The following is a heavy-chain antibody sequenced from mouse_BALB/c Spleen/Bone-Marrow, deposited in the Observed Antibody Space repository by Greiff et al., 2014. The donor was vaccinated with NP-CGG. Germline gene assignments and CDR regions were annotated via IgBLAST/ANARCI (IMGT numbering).Heavy chain of an antibody. V-gene: IGHV1-82*01. D-gene: IGHD2-1*01. CDR1: GYAFSSSW. CDR3: ARRGGNPSFDY. CDR2: IYPGDGDT. Sequence: VNLVESGPELVKPGASVKISCKASGYAFSSSWMNWVKQRPGQGLEWIGRIYPGDGDTNYNEKFKGKATLTADKSSSTAYMQLSSLTSVDSAVYFCARRGGNPSFDYWGQGTTLTVSS. J-gene: IGHJ2*01.